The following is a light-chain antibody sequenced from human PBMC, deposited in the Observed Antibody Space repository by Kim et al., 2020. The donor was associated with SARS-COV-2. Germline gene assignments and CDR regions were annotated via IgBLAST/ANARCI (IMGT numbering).Light chain of an antibody. J-gene: IGLJ2*01. V-gene: IGLV1-47*01. Sequence: QSVLTQPPSASGTPGQRVTISCSGSSSNIGSNYVYWYQQLPGTAPKLLIYRNNQRPSGVPDRFSGSKSGTSASLAISGLRSEDEAEYHCAAWDDSLSGPVFGGGSKLTVL. CDR1: SSNIGSNY. CDR2: RNN. CDR3: AAWDDSLSGPV.